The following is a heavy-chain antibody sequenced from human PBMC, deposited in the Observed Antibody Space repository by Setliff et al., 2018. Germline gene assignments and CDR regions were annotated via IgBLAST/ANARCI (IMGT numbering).Heavy chain of an antibody. V-gene: IGHV1-69*10. D-gene: IGHD3-9*01. CDR3: PRTSYDILTGYYSSPGYFDY. CDR1: GGKLRRYA. Sequence: VKVSCKESGGKLRRYAISGVRQAPGQGLEGMGGIIPILGRANYAQKFQGRVTITEDKSTSTAYMELRSLRSEDTAVYYCPRTSYDILTGYYSSPGYFDYWGQGTLVTVSS. CDR2: IIPILGRA. J-gene: IGHJ4*02.